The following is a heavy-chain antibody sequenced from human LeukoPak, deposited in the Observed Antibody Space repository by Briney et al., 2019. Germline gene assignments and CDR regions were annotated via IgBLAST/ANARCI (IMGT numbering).Heavy chain of an antibody. D-gene: IGHD5-18*01. CDR3: VRDGYSYGFMLAFDI. CDR1: GFTFSGYW. V-gene: IGHV3-74*01. CDR2: INSDGSST. Sequence: GGSLRLSCAASGFTFSGYWMHWVRQAPGKGLVWVSRINSDGSSTSYADSVKGRFTISRDSAKNTLYLQMNSLRAEDTAVYYCVRDGYSYGFMLAFDIWGLGTRVTVSS. J-gene: IGHJ3*02.